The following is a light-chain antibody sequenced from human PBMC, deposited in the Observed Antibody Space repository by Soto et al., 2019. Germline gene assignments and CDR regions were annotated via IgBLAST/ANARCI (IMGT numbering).Light chain of an antibody. V-gene: IGKV1-39*01. J-gene: IGKJ3*01. Sequence: DIQMTQSPFSLSASLGDRVTITCRASQSISDYLNWYQQKPGQGTKLLIFAASSLQVGVPSRFSGSGSGTDFTLTISSLQPEDFATYFCQQSHSAPFTFGPGTTVDIK. CDR1: QSISDY. CDR3: QQSHSAPFT. CDR2: AAS.